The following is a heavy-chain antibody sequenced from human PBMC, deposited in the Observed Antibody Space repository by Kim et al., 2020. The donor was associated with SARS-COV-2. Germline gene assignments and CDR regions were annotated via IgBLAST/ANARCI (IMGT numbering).Heavy chain of an antibody. CDR1: GFTFSSYW. V-gene: IGHV3-7*01. Sequence: GGSLRLSCAASGFTFSSYWMSWVRQAPGKGLEWVANIKQDGSEKYYVDSVKGRFTISRDNAKNSLYLQMNSLRAEDTAVYYCARDHSGYELPRNDYWGQGTLVTVSS. CDR2: IKQDGSEK. J-gene: IGHJ4*02. D-gene: IGHD5-12*01. CDR3: ARDHSGYELPRNDY.